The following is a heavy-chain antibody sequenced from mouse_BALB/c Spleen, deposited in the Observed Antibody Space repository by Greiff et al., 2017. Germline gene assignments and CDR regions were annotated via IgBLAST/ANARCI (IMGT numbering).Heavy chain of an antibody. Sequence: EVQLVESGGGLVQPGGSRKLSCAASGFTFSSFGMHWVRQAPEKGLEWVAYISSGSSTIYYADTVKGRFTISRDNPKNTLFLQMTSLRSEDTAMYYCARSGELLRYVYWYFDVWGAGTTVTVSS. CDR1: GFTFSSFG. J-gene: IGHJ1*01. CDR3: ARSGELLRYVYWYFDV. V-gene: IGHV5-17*02. CDR2: ISSGSSTI. D-gene: IGHD1-1*01.